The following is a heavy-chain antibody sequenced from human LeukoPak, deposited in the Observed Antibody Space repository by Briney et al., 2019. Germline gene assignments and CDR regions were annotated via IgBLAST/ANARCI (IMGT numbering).Heavy chain of an antibody. CDR1: GYTFTSYG. D-gene: IGHD3-3*01. Sequence: GASVKVSCKASGYTFTSYGISWVRQAPGQGLEWMGWISAYNGNTNYAQKLQGRVTMTTDTSTSTAYMELRSLRSDDTAVYYCARGQSYYDFWSGFYDYWGQGTLVTVSS. V-gene: IGHV1-18*01. J-gene: IGHJ4*02. CDR3: ARGQSYYDFWSGFYDY. CDR2: ISAYNGNT.